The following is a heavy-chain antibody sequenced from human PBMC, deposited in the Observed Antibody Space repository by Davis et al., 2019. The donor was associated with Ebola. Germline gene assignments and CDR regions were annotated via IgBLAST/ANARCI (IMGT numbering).Heavy chain of an antibody. Sequence: GESLKISCAASGFTFSSYGMHWVRQAPGKGLEWVAVISYDGSNKYYADSVKGRFTISRDNAKNSLFLQMNSLRAEDTALYYCAKAGWLAEYFDYWGQGTLVTVSS. J-gene: IGHJ4*02. CDR3: AKAGWLAEYFDY. V-gene: IGHV3-30*18. CDR2: ISYDGSNK. D-gene: IGHD3-10*01. CDR1: GFTFSSYG.